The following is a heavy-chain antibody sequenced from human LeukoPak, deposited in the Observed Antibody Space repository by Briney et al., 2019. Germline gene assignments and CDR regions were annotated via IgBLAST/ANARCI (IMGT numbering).Heavy chain of an antibody. J-gene: IGHJ4*02. CDR1: GYTLNELS. CDR3: ARDLGFTAMVTLDY. CDR2: FDREHGKI. V-gene: IGHV1-24*01. Sequence: ASVKVSCKVSGYTLNELSIHGVRQAPGKGLEWMGGFDREHGKISYAQKLQGRVTMTEDTSTATVYMEVSSLSSEDTAVYYCARDLGFTAMVTLDYWGQGTLVTVSS. D-gene: IGHD5-18*01.